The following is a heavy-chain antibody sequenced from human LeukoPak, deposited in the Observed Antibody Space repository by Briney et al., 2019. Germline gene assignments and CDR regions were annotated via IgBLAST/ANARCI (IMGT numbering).Heavy chain of an antibody. J-gene: IGHJ6*03. CDR2: ISSSGSTI. D-gene: IGHD6-13*01. Sequence: GGSLRLSCAASGFTFSSYEMNWVRQAPGKGLEWVSYISSSGSTIYYADSVKGRFTISRDNAKNSLYLQMNSLRAEDTAVYYCARYRYSSSWWVYYYYYMDVWGKGTTVTVSS. V-gene: IGHV3-48*03. CDR1: GFTFSSYE. CDR3: ARYRYSSSWWVYYYYYMDV.